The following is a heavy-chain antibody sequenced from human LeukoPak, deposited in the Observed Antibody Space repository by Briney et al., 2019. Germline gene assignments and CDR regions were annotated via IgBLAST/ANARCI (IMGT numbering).Heavy chain of an antibody. V-gene: IGHV3-23*01. CDR3: APLTGGYYFDY. J-gene: IGHJ4*02. D-gene: IGHD1-20*01. CDR1: GFTFSSYA. CDR2: ISGSGGST. Sequence: GGSLRLSCAASGFTFSSYAMSWVRQAPGKELEWVSAISGSGGSTYYADSVKGRFTISRDNSKNTLYLQMNSLRAEDTAVYYCAPLTGGYYFDYWGQGTLVTVSS.